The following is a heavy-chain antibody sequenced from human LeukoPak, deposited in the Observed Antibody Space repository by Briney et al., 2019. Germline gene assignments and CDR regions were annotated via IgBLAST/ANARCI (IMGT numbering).Heavy chain of an antibody. Sequence: PPGGSLRLSCAASRFTLSNYAMSWVRQAPGKGLEWVANIKEDKSEKYYADSVRGRFTISRDNAKNSLFLQMNNLRAEDTAVYHCARVLNSVYDYVRGSYGFFYFDQWGQGTLVTVSS. V-gene: IGHV3-7*01. CDR2: IKEDKSEK. D-gene: IGHD3-16*02. CDR1: RFTLSNYA. J-gene: IGHJ4*02. CDR3: ARVLNSVYDYVRGSYGFFYFDQ.